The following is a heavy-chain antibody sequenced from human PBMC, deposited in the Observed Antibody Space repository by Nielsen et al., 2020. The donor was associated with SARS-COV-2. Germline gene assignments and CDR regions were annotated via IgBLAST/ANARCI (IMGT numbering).Heavy chain of an antibody. Sequence: SVQVSCKASGFTFTSSAVQWVRQARGQRLEWIGWIVVGSGNTNYAQKFQERVTITRDMSTSTAYMELSSLRSEDTVVYYCAADPPRGYCSGGSCYAFDYWGQGTLVTVSS. CDR2: IVVGSGNT. V-gene: IGHV1-58*01. D-gene: IGHD2-15*01. CDR3: AADPPRGYCSGGSCYAFDY. J-gene: IGHJ4*02. CDR1: GFTFTSSA.